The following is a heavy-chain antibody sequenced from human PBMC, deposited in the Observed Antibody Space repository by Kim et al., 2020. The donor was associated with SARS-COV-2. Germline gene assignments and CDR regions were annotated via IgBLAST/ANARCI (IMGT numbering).Heavy chain of an antibody. Sequence: GGSLRLSCAASGFTFSNAWMSWVRQAPGKGLEWVGRIKSKTDGGTTDYAAPVKGRFTISRDDSKNTLYLQMNSLKTEDTAVYYCTTEDSSGYYYYYGMDVWGQGTTVTVSS. CDR1: GFTFSNAW. J-gene: IGHJ6*02. CDR2: IKSKTDGGTT. V-gene: IGHV3-15*01. CDR3: TTEDSSGYYYYYGMDV. D-gene: IGHD3-22*01.